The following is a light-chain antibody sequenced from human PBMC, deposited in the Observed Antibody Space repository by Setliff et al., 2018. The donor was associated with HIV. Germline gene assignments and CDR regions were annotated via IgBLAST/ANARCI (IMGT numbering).Light chain of an antibody. CDR3: SSYTSSSTYV. CDR1: SSDVGGYNY. J-gene: IGLJ1*01. CDR2: DVS. Sequence: QSALTQPASVSESPGQSITTACTGTSSDVGGYNYVSWYQQHPGKAPKLMIYDVSKRPSGVSNRFSGAKSGNTASLTISGLQAEDEADYYCSSYTSSSTYVFGTGTKVTVL. V-gene: IGLV2-14*01.